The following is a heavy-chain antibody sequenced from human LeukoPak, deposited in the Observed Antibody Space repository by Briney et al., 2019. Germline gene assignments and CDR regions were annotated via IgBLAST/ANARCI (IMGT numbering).Heavy chain of an antibody. CDR1: GYSFTRYH. D-gene: IGHD3-10*01. V-gene: IGHV7-4-1*02. CDR2: INTNTGNP. Sequence: ASVKVSCKASGYSFTRYHMNWVRQAPGQGLEWMGWINTNTGNPTYAQGFTGRSVFSLDTSVSTAYLQISSLKAEDTAVYYCARNYGSGESDLDYWGQGTLVTVSS. J-gene: IGHJ4*02. CDR3: ARNYGSGESDLDY.